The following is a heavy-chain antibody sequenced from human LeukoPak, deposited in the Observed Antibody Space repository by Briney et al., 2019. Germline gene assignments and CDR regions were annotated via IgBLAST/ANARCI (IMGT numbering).Heavy chain of an antibody. CDR2: IYSGGTT. Sequence: GRSLRLSCAASGFTVSNSYMSWVRQAPGKGLEWVSLIYSGGTTYYADSVKGRFTISRDNSKNTLYLQMNSLRVEDTAVYYCARDNSGWRFDYWGQGTLVTVSS. J-gene: IGHJ4*02. CDR3: ARDNSGWRFDY. V-gene: IGHV3-66*01. CDR1: GFTVSNSY. D-gene: IGHD6-19*01.